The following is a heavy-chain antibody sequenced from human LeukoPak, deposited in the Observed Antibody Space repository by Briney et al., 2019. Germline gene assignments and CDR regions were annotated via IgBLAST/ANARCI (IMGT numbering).Heavy chain of an antibody. D-gene: IGHD5-18*01. V-gene: IGHV1-69*05. CDR1: GCTFSSYA. J-gene: IGHJ6*03. CDR3: ARSGYSYGYYPGYMDV. CDR2: IIHIFGRA. Sequence: ASVKVSCNASGCTFSSYAISWVRQAPGQGVEWMGGIIHIFGRANYAQEFQGRGTITTDESASTAYMELSSMRSEDTAVYYCARSGYSYGYYPGYMDVWGKGTTVTVSS.